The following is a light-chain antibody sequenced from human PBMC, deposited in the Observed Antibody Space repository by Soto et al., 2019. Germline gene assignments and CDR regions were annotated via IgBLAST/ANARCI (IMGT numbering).Light chain of an antibody. J-gene: IGLJ2*01. CDR1: SSNIGNNY. CDR2: DNN. V-gene: IGLV1-51*01. Sequence: QSVLTQPPSVSAAPGQTVTISCSGSSSNIGNNYVSWYQHLPGTAPQVLIYDNNKRSSGIPDRFSGSKSGTSATLANSGLQTGDEADYHCVTWDSGMSEVVFGGGTKLTVL. CDR3: VTWDSGMSEVV.